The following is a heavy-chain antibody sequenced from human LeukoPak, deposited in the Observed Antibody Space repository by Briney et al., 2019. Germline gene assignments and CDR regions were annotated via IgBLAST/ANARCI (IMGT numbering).Heavy chain of an antibody. CDR1: GGSISSYY. V-gene: IGHV4-59*01. J-gene: IGHJ4*02. CDR3: ARVRVSSGWYIDY. CDR2: IYNSGST. D-gene: IGHD6-19*01. Sequence: SETLSLTCTVSGGSISSYYWSWIRQPPGKGLEWVGYIYNSGSTNYNPSLESRVTIPVDTSKNQFSLKLSSVTAADTAVYYCARVRVSSGWYIDYWGQGTLVTVSS.